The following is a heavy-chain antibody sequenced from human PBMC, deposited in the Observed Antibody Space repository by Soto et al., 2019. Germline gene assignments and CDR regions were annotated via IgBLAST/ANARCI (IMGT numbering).Heavy chain of an antibody. CDR1: AYIFTGYF. CDR2: LNPNSGVP. CDR3: ARLLFVRAVTAHFDS. D-gene: IGHD3-10*02. J-gene: IGHJ4*01. Sequence: SVNRACKAAAYIFTGYFIHWVRQAPGQGLEWMGWLNPNSGVPNYAQKFQGRVTMTRDTSISTAYMELNSLRSDDTAVYYCARLLFVRAVTAHFDSWCLGSIVPVSS. V-gene: IGHV1-2*02.